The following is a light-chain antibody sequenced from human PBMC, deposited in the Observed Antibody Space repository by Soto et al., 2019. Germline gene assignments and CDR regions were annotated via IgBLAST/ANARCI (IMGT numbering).Light chain of an antibody. V-gene: IGKV4-1*01. J-gene: IGKJ4*01. CDR2: WAS. Sequence: DIVMTQSPGSLAVSLGERATINCKSSQIVLYSSNNKNYLAWYQQKPGQPPKLLIYWASTRESGVPDRFSGSGSGTDFTLTISSLQAEDVAVYYCQQYYSTPLTFGGGTKVDIK. CDR3: QQYYSTPLT. CDR1: QIVLYSSNNKNY.